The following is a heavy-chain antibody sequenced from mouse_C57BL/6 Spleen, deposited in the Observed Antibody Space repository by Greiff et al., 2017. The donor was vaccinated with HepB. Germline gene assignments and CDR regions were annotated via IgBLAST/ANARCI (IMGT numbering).Heavy chain of an antibody. D-gene: IGHD1-1*01. CDR3: TSITTVVGPTGDFDY. V-gene: IGHV14-2*01. Sequence: EVQLQESGAELVKPGASVKLSCTASGFNIKDYYMHWVKQRTEQGLEWIGRIDPEDGETKYAPKFQGKSTITADTSSNTAYLQLSSLISEDTAVYYCTSITTVVGPTGDFDYWGQGTTLTVSS. CDR1: GFNIKDYY. J-gene: IGHJ2*01. CDR2: IDPEDGET.